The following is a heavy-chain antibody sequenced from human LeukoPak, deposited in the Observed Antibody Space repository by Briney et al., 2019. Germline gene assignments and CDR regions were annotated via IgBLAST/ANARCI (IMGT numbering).Heavy chain of an antibody. V-gene: IGHV1-2*02. J-gene: IGHJ4*02. CDR2: INPNSGGT. Sequence: ASVKVSCKASGYTFTGYYMHWVRQAPGQGLEWMGWINPNSGGTNYAQKFQGRVTMTRDTSISTAYMELSRLRSDGTAVYYCARWLQLQGGYYFDYWGQGTLVTVSS. CDR1: GYTFTGYY. D-gene: IGHD5-24*01. CDR3: ARWLQLQGGYYFDY.